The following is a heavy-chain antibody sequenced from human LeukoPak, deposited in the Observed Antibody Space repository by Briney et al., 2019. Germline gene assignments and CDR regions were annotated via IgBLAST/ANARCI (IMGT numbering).Heavy chain of an antibody. CDR2: ISAYKGNT. D-gene: IGHD5-24*01. J-gene: IGHJ3*02. CDR1: GYTFTSYG. CDR3: ARAPMATTGRRWSNTRDPAAFDI. V-gene: IGHV1-18*01. Sequence: EASVKVSCKASGYTFTSYGMSWVRQAPGQGLEWMGWISAYKGNTNYAQKLQGRVTMTTDTSTITAYMELRSLTSDDTAVYYCARAPMATTGRRWSNTRDPAAFDIWGQGTMVTVSS.